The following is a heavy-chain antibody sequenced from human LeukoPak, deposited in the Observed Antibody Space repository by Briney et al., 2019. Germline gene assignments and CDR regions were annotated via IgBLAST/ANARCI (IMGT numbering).Heavy chain of an antibody. CDR1: GDSISTYY. V-gene: IGHV4-59*01. J-gene: IGHJ4*01. D-gene: IGHD4-23*01. CDR2: IIYSGST. Sequence: SETLSLTCTVSGDSISTYYWSWIRQPPGKELEWIGNIIYSGSTNYNPSLKSRLTISVDTSKNQFSLKLSSVTAADTAVYYCARNLAHGGNDSYFDYWGQGTLVTVSS. CDR3: ARNLAHGGNDSYFDY.